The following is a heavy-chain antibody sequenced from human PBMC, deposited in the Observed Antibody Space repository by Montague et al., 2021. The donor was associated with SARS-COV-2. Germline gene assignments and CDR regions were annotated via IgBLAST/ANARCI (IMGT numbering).Heavy chain of an antibody. CDR1: GFSPSTSGMC. J-gene: IGHJ2*01. V-gene: IGHV2-70*11. D-gene: IGHD3-10*01. Sequence: PALVKPTQTLTLTCTFSGFSPSTSGMCVSWIRQPPGEALEWLARIDWDDDKYYSTSLKTRLTISKDTSKNQVVLTMTNMDPVDTATYYCARTYGSGGGFDLWGRGTTVTVSS. CDR3: ARTYGSGGGFDL. CDR2: IDWDDDK.